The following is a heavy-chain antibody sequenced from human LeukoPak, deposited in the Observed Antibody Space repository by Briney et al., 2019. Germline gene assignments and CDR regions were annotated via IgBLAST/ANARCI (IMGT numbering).Heavy chain of an antibody. Sequence: ASVKVSCKASGYTFTSYYMHWVRQAPGQGLEWMGIINPSGGSTSYAQKFQGRVTMTRDTSTSTVYMELSSLKASDSAMYYCARQGDVDASMEHVFNIWGQGTLVTVSS. CDR2: INPSGGST. CDR1: GYTFTSYY. CDR3: ARQGDVDASMEHVFNI. D-gene: IGHD5-18*01. J-gene: IGHJ3*02. V-gene: IGHV1-46*01.